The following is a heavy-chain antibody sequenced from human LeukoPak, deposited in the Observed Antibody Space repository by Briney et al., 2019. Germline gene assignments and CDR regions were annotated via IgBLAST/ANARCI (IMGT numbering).Heavy chain of an antibody. CDR2: TSPDGSNK. Sequence: PGGSLRLSCAASGFTFSDYGIHWVRLAPGKGLEWVGVTSPDGSNKFYADSVKGRFTVSRDNSKNTLYLQMNSLRAEDTAVYYCARDNDPDYSSSPGWFDLWGQGTLVTVYS. J-gene: IGHJ5*02. CDR1: GFTFSDYG. CDR3: ARDNDPDYSSSPGWFDL. D-gene: IGHD3-22*01. V-gene: IGHV3-30*06.